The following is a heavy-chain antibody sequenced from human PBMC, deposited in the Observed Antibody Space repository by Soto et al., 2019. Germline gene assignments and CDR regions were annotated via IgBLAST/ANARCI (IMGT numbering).Heavy chain of an antibody. V-gene: IGHV3-23*01. J-gene: IGHJ4*02. CDR2: ISGSGGST. D-gene: IGHD6-13*01. CDR1: GFTFSSDA. Sequence: EVQLLESGGGLVQPVGSRRLSCAGSGFTFSSDAMSWVRKAPGKGLEWVSAISGSGGSTYYADSVKGRFTISRDNSKNTLYLQMNSLRAEDTDVYYCAKVGLNSSSWYRPYWGQGTLVTVSS. CDR3: AKVGLNSSSWYRPY.